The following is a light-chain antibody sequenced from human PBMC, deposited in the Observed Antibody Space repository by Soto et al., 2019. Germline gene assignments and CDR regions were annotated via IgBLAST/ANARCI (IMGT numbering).Light chain of an antibody. J-gene: IGKJ1*01. CDR1: QGVSSN. V-gene: IGKV3-15*01. Sequence: EIVMAQSPATLSASPGERATLSCRASQGVSSNLAWYQQKPGQAPRLLIYGASTRATGIPARFSGSGSGTEFTLTISSLQSEDFAVYYCQQYDNWPRTFGQGTKVDIK. CDR3: QQYDNWPRT. CDR2: GAS.